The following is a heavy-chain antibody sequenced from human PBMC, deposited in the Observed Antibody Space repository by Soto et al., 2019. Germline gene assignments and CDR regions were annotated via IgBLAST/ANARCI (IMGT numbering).Heavy chain of an antibody. J-gene: IGHJ4*02. V-gene: IGHV3-23*01. CDR1: GFTFNNYA. CDR2: ISGGGDTT. Sequence: EVQLLESGGGLVQPGGSLRLSCAASGFTFNNYAMTWVRQAPGKGLEWVSPISGGGDTTSYADSVKGRFTASRDGSKNTLYLQMSSLRAEDTALYYCAKGRGGSGSLTPRVDFWGQGTLVTVSS. CDR3: AKGRGGSGSLTPRVDF. D-gene: IGHD3-10*01.